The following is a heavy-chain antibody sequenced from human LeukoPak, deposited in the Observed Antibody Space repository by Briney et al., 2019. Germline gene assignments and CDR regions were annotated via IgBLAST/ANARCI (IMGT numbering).Heavy chain of an antibody. Sequence: ASVKVSCKASGYTFTGYYMHWVRQAPGQGLEWMGWINPNSGGTNYAQKFQGRVTMSRDTSFSTAYMELSRLRYDDTAVYYCARVEYSGNDFGWFDPWGQGTLVTVSS. J-gene: IGHJ5*02. V-gene: IGHV1-2*02. D-gene: IGHD5-12*01. CDR3: ARVEYSGNDFGWFDP. CDR1: GYTFTGYY. CDR2: INPNSGGT.